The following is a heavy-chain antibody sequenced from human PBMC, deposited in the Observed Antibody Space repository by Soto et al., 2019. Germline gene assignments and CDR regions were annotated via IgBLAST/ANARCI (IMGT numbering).Heavy chain of an antibody. D-gene: IGHD3-22*01. CDR2: ISSSSSYI. CDR1: GFTFSSYS. CDR3: AREFPPDYYDSSGSEQAY. J-gene: IGHJ4*02. Sequence: GGSLRLSCAASGFTFSSYSMNWVRQAPGKGLEWVSSISSSSSYIYYADSVKGRFTISRDNAKNSLYLQMNSLRAEDTAVYYCAREFPPDYYDSSGSEQAYWGQGTLVTVSS. V-gene: IGHV3-21*01.